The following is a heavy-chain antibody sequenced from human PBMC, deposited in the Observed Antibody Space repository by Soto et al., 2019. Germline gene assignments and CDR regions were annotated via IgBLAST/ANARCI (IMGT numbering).Heavy chain of an antibody. J-gene: IGHJ5*02. Sequence: QVQLVESGGGVVQPGRSLRLSCAASGFTFSSYAMHWVRQAPGKGLEWVAVISYDGSNKYYADSVKGRFTISRDNSKNTLYLKMNSLRAGDRAVYYGARVYSGSYGGWFAPWGQETLVTVSS. D-gene: IGHD1-26*01. CDR2: ISYDGSNK. CDR1: GFTFSSYA. V-gene: IGHV3-30-3*01. CDR3: ARVYSGSYGGWFAP.